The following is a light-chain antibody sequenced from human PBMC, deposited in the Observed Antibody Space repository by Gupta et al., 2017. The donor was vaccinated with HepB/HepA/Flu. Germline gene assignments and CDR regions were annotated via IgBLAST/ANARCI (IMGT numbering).Light chain of an antibody. Sequence: QSVLTQPPSVSGAPGQRVTISCTGSSSNIGAGYDVHWYQQFPGTAPKLLIYANTNRPSGVPGRFSGSKSGTSASLAITGLQPEDEADYYCQSYDTSLSGSGVFGGGTKLTVL. J-gene: IGLJ3*02. CDR3: QSYDTSLSGSGV. CDR2: ANT. CDR1: SSNIGAGYD. V-gene: IGLV1-40*01.